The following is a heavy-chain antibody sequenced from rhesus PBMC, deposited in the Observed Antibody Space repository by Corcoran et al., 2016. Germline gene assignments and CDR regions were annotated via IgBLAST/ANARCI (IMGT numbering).Heavy chain of an antibody. J-gene: IGHJ4*01. CDR3: ARLIGGYCSD. D-gene: IGHD2-15*01. CDR2: IGGSSGRT. CDR1: GGSLSVYS. Sequence: QVQLQESGPGLVKPSETLSLTCAASGGSLSVYSWIWIRQPPGKGLEWIGYIGGSSGRTSSNPSLKSRVTISTDTSKSQFSLELSSVTAADSAVYYCARLIGGYCSDWGQGVLVTVSS. V-gene: IGHV4-165*02.